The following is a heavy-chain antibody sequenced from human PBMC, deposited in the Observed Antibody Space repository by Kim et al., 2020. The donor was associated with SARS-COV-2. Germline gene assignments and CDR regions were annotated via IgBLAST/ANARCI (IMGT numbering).Heavy chain of an antibody. CDR1: GGSISSYY. D-gene: IGHD6-6*01. Sequence: SETLSLTCTVSGGSISSYYWSWIRQPAGKGLEWIGRIYTSGSTNYNPSLKSRVTMSVDTSKNQFSLKLSSVTAADTAVYYCAGDGIAARRRAHFDYWGQGTLVTVSS. J-gene: IGHJ4*02. CDR2: IYTSGST. CDR3: AGDGIAARRRAHFDY. V-gene: IGHV4-4*07.